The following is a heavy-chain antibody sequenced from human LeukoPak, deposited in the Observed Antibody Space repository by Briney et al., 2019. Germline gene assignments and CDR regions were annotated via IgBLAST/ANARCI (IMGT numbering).Heavy chain of an antibody. J-gene: IGHJ4*02. CDR1: GFTFSSYA. D-gene: IGHD1-7*01. CDR3: AKTGGGTTFFDS. V-gene: IGHV3-23*01. CDR2: ISGSGRST. Sequence: GGSLRLSCAASGFTFSSYAMSWVRQAPGKGLEWASTISGSGRSTYYADSVRGRFTISRDNSKNTLYLQMNSLRAEDAAIYYCAKTGGGTTFFDSWGQGTLVTVSS.